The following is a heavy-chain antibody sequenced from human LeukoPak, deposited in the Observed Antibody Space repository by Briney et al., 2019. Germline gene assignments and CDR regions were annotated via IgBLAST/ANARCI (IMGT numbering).Heavy chain of an antibody. D-gene: IGHD4-17*01. CDR1: GSTFSSYG. V-gene: IGHV3-33*01. J-gene: IGHJ4*02. CDR2: IWYDGSNK. CDR3: ARDHLPMTTALDY. Sequence: PGGSLRLSCAASGSTFSSYGMHWVRQAPGKGLEWVAVIWYDGSNKYYADSVKGRFTISRDNSKNTLYLQMNSLRAEDTAVYYCARDHLPMTTALDYWGQGTLVTVSS.